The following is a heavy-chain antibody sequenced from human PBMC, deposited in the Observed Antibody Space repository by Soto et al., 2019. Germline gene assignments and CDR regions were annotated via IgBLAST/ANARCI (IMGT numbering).Heavy chain of an antibody. CDR1: GYSFTSYW. Sequence: PGESLKISCKGSGYSFTSYWIGWVRQMPGKGLEWMGIIYPGDSDTRYSPSFQGQVTISADKSISTAYLQWSSLKASDTAMCYCARQGLWSYYYYGMDVWGQGTTVTVSS. J-gene: IGHJ6*02. CDR3: ARQGLWSYYYYGMDV. V-gene: IGHV5-51*01. D-gene: IGHD5-18*01. CDR2: IYPGDSDT.